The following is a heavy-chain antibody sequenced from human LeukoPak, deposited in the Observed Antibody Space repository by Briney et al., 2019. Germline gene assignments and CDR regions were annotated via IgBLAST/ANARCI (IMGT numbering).Heavy chain of an antibody. CDR2: FYNSGRS. CDR3: TRGAGWLIDY. D-gene: IGHD3-16*01. CDR1: DDSISDYY. V-gene: IGHV4-59*01. J-gene: IGHJ4*02. Sequence: SETLSLTCTVSDDSISDYYRGWIRQPPGKGLEWIGYFYNSGRSTYNPSLKSRVAISADTSKNHFSLKLNSVTTADTAVYYCTRGAGWLIDYWGQGILVTVSS.